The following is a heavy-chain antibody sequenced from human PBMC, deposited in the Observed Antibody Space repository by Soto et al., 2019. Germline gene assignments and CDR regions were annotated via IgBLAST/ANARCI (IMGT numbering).Heavy chain of an antibody. Sequence: QITLKESGPTLVKPTQTLTLTCTFSGFSLSTSGVGVGWIRQPPGKGLDWLAVIYWDDDKRYSQSLESRLTITKDTSKNQVVLTMTNMDPVDTATYYCAHSTDVKSFDYWGQGTLVTVSS. CDR2: IYWDDDK. J-gene: IGHJ4*02. CDR1: GFSLSTSGVG. V-gene: IGHV2-5*02. CDR3: AHSTDVKSFDY.